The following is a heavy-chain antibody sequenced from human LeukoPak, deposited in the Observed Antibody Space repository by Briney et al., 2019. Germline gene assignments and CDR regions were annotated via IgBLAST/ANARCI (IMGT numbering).Heavy chain of an antibody. CDR3: ARDRGWFDP. CDR1: GGSISSGSYD. V-gene: IGHV4-61*02. J-gene: IGHJ5*02. Sequence: SQSLSLTCTVSGGSISSGSYDWSWIRQPAGKGLEWIGRIYTSGSTNYNPSLKSRVTISVDTSKNQFSLKLSSVTAADTAVYYCARDRGWFDPWGQGTLVTVSS. CDR2: IYTSGST.